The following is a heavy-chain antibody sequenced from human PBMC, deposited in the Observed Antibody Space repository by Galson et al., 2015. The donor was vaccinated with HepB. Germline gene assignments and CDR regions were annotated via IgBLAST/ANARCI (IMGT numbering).Heavy chain of an antibody. CDR1: GLTFSKAW. J-gene: IGHJ4*02. D-gene: IGHD4-17*01. V-gene: IGHV3-15*01. CDR2: IKSKTDGGTT. CDR3: TTDRPDYEGPLDD. Sequence: SLRLSCAVSGLTFSKAWMSWVRQAPGKGLEWVGRIKSKTDGGTTDYAAPVKGRFTISRDDSKNTLYLQLNSLKTEDTALYYCTTDRPDYEGPLDDWGQGTLVTVSS.